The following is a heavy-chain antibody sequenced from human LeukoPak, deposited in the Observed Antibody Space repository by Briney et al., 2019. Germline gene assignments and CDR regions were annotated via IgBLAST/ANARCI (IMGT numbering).Heavy chain of an antibody. J-gene: IGHJ1*01. Sequence: PSETLSLTCTVAGGSISVHSASWIRQPPGKGLEWIGFIYYSGSTKYNPSLKSRVTISVDTSKNQFSLKLTSVTAADTAVYYCARYGSGRDSDGHFNHWGQGTLVTVSS. CDR1: GGSISVHS. CDR2: IYYSGST. CDR3: ARYGSGRDSDGHFNH. V-gene: IGHV4-59*08. D-gene: IGHD3-10*01.